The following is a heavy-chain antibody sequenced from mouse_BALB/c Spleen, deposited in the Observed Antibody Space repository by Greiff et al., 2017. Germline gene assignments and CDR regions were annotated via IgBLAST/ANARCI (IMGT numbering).Heavy chain of an antibody. CDR2: IYPGNSDT. D-gene: IGHD2-1*01. J-gene: IGHJ3*01. CDR1: GYTFTSYW. CDR3: ARERGNYPAWFAY. Sequence: EVQLQQSGTVLARPGASVKMSCKASGYTFTSYWMHWVKQRPGQGLEWIGAIYPGNSDTSYNQKFKGKAKLTAVTSTSTAYMELSSLTNEDSAVYFCARERGNYPAWFAYWGQGTLVTVSA. V-gene: IGHV1-5*01.